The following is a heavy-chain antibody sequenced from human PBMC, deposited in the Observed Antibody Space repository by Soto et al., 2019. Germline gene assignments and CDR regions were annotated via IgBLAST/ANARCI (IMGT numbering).Heavy chain of an antibody. Sequence: EVQLLESGGGLVQPGGSLRLSCAASEFTFSSYAMTWVRQAPGKGLEWVSAISGSGGTTYHADSVKGRFTISRDNSKNTLYLQMNSLRAEDAAVYYCAKPPYSSSSYYYYGMDVWGQGTTVTVSS. J-gene: IGHJ6*02. V-gene: IGHV3-23*01. CDR1: EFTFSSYA. CDR2: ISGSGGTT. CDR3: AKPPYSSSSYYYYGMDV. D-gene: IGHD6-6*01.